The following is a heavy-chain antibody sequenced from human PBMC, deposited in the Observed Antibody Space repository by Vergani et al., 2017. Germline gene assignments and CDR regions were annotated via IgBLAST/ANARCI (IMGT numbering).Heavy chain of an antibody. J-gene: IGHJ3*02. CDR3: AKDMVAAGAGDALDI. D-gene: IGHD6-13*01. Sequence: EVQLVESGGGLVQPGRSLRLSCAASGFTFDDYAMHWVRQAPGKGLEWVSGISWNSGSIGYSDSVKGRFTISRDNDKNSLYLQMNSLRAEDMALYYCAKDMVAAGAGDALDIWGQGTMVTVSS. V-gene: IGHV3-9*03. CDR2: ISWNSGSI. CDR1: GFTFDDYA.